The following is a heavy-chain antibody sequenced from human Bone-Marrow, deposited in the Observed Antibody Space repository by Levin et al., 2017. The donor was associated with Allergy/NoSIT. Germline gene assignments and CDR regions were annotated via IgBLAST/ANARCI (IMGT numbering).Heavy chain of an antibody. D-gene: IGHD5-12*01. V-gene: IGHV1-3*01. CDR2: INPVNGNT. J-gene: IGHJ5*02. Sequence: ALVKVSCKASGYSFTHYAIHWVRQAPGQRLEWMGWINPVNGNTKYSQNFQGRVTITKDTSASTVYVELSSLRSEDTAVYYCAREVIPRGSSRQWLPLDWFDPWGQGTLVTVSS. CDR1: GYSFTHYA. CDR3: AREVIPRGSSRQWLPLDWFDP.